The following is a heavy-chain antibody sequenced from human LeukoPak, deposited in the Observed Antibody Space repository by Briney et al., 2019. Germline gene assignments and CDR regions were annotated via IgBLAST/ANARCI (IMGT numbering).Heavy chain of an antibody. CDR2: IYTSGST. CDR1: GGSISSYY. J-gene: IGHJ4*02. Sequence: KPSETLSLTCTVSGGSISSYYWSWIRQPAGKGLEWTGRIYTSGSTNYNPSLKSRVTMSVDTSKNQFSLKLSSVTAADTAVYYCARGVRYQLLSSLVYWGQGTLVTVSS. D-gene: IGHD2-2*01. CDR3: ARGVRYQLLSSLVY. V-gene: IGHV4-4*07.